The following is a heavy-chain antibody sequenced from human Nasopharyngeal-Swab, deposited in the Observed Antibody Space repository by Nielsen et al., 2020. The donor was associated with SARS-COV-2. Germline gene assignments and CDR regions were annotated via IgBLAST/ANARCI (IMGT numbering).Heavy chain of an antibody. V-gene: IGHV3-9*01. Sequence: SLKISCAASGFTFDDYAMHWVRPAPGKGLEWVSGISWNSGSIGYADSVKGRFTISRDNAKNSLYLQMNSLRAEDTALYYCAKGVVAATLFGMDVWGQGTTVTVSS. CDR1: GFTFDDYA. D-gene: IGHD2-15*01. J-gene: IGHJ6*02. CDR2: ISWNSGSI. CDR3: AKGVVAATLFGMDV.